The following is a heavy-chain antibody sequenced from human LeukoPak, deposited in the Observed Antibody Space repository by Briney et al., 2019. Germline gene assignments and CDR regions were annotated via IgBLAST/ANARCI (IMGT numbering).Heavy chain of an antibody. Sequence: ASVKVSCKASGYFFTSYYMHWVRQAPGQGLEWMGIIDPRGGSTNYAQKFQGRITMTRDTSTSTVYMELSSLRSEDTAIYYCASLGSGSSPIIDFDYWGQGTLVTVSS. J-gene: IGHJ4*02. D-gene: IGHD3-10*01. CDR2: IDPRGGST. CDR1: GYFFTSYY. CDR3: ASLGSGSSPIIDFDY. V-gene: IGHV1-46*01.